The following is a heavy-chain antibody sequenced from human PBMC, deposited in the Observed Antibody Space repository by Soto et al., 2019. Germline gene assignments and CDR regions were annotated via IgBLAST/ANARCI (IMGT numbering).Heavy chain of an antibody. Sequence: QVQLQESGPGLVKPSETLSLTCTVSGGSISSYYWSWLRQPPGKGLEWLGYIYYSGSTNYNPSLRSRFTTSVDTAQIQFSRKLSSVTAADTAVYYCAGGVRGVAATPGPNWFDPWGQGTLVTVSS. CDR2: IYYSGST. D-gene: IGHD2-15*01. CDR3: AGGVRGVAATPGPNWFDP. J-gene: IGHJ5*02. V-gene: IGHV4-59*08. CDR1: GGSISSYY.